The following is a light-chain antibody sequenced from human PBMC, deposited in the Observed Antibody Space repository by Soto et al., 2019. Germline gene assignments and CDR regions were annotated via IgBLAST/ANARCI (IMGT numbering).Light chain of an antibody. J-gene: IGKJ1*01. CDR2: GAS. Sequence: EIQMTQSPASLSASVGDRVTLTCRASQDISHFLAWYQQRPGKVPKLLIYGASTLQSGVPLRFSGSGSGTEFSLTISSLQPEDFATYYCQQLDSYPRTFGQGTKVDIK. CDR3: QQLDSYPRT. V-gene: IGKV1-27*01. CDR1: QDISHF.